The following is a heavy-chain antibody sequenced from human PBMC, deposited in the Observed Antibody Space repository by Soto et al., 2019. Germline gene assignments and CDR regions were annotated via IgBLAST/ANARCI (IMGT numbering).Heavy chain of an antibody. Sequence: ASVKISCKASGYTFTSYGISWVRQAPGQGLEWMGWISAYNGNTNYAQKLQGRVTMTTDTSTSTAYMELRSLRSDDTAVYYCARGTAMVTLTRFEYWGKGTLVTVSS. CDR3: ARGTAMVTLTRFEY. CDR1: GYTFTSYG. V-gene: IGHV1-18*04. CDR2: ISAYNGNT. D-gene: IGHD5-18*01. J-gene: IGHJ4*02.